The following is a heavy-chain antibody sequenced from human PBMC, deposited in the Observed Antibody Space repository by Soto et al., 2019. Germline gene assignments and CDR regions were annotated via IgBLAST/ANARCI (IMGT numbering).Heavy chain of an antibody. J-gene: IGHJ3*02. D-gene: IGHD6-19*01. Sequence: TSVTLSHTCAVDDGYFSPYYVNLIRQSPGKGLEWIGKIKHSGSSNYNPSLRSRVSISVDMSKNQFSLRLTSVTAADTAVYYCARGGSSDWKAALDIWGQGTMVPISS. CDR1: DGYFSPYY. V-gene: IGHV4-34*01. CDR2: IKHSGSS. CDR3: ARGGSSDWKAALDI.